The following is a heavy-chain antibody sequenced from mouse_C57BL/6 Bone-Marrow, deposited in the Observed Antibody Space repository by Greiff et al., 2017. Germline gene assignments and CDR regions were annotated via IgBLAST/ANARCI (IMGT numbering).Heavy chain of an antibody. CDR1: GFTFSSYA. V-gene: IGHV5-4*01. CDR3: ARDWGLWGPWFAY. Sequence: EVKLMESGGGLVKPGGSLKLSCAASGFTFSSYAMSWVRQTPEKRLEWVATISDGGSYTYYPDNVKGRFTISRDNAKNNLYLQMSHLKSEDTAMYYCARDWGLWGPWFAYWGQGTLVTVSA. J-gene: IGHJ3*01. CDR2: ISDGGSYT. D-gene: IGHD6-1*01.